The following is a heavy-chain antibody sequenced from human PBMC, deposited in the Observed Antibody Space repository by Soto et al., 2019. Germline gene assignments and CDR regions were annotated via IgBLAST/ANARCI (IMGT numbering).Heavy chain of an antibody. J-gene: IGHJ4*01. Sequence: PGGSLRLSCAASGFTFSTYEMTWVRQAPGKGLEWVSYIGSGGTIFYADPVKGRFTISRDNARNSLYLQMNSLRDEDTAVYYCARGGYYRDNWGRGSLVTVAA. V-gene: IGHV3-48*03. CDR1: GFTFSTYE. CDR3: ARGGYYRDN. D-gene: IGHD3-3*01. CDR2: IGSGGTI.